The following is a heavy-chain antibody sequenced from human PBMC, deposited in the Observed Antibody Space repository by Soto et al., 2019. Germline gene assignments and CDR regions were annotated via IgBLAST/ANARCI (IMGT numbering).Heavy chain of an antibody. CDR2: ISSSSSYI. Sequence: PGGSLRLSCAASGFTFSSYSMNWFRQAPGKGLEWVSSISSSSSYIYYADSVKGRFTISRDNAKNSLYLQMNSLRAEDTAVYYCARVIWFGDYYEGGFDYWGQGTLVTVSS. D-gene: IGHD3-10*01. V-gene: IGHV3-21*01. CDR1: GFTFSSYS. CDR3: ARVIWFGDYYEGGFDY. J-gene: IGHJ4*02.